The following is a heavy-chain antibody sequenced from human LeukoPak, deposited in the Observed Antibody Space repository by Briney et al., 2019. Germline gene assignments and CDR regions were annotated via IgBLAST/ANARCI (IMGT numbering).Heavy chain of an antibody. CDR2: ISGSGGST. Sequence: GGSLRLSCAASGFTFSSYAMSWVRQAPGKGLEWVSAISGSGGSTYYADSVKGRFTISRDNSKNTLYLQMNSLRAEDTAVYYCAKGISRHYYDSSGYYLFDYWGQGTLVTVSS. V-gene: IGHV3-23*01. CDR3: AKGISRHYYDSSGYYLFDY. D-gene: IGHD3-22*01. J-gene: IGHJ4*02. CDR1: GFTFSSYA.